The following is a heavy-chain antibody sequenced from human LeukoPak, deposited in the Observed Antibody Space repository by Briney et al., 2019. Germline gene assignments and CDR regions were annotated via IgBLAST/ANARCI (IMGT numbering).Heavy chain of an antibody. CDR2: INQGGGDS. Sequence: PGGSLRLSCAASGFTFRTCWMSWVRQAPGKGLEWVASINQGGGDSYYVESVKGRFTISRDNAMNSFFLQMNNLRVEDTAVYYCARLLGDRTIYDYWGQGTLVTVSS. CDR1: GFTFRTCW. J-gene: IGHJ4*02. CDR3: ARLLGDRTIYDY. D-gene: IGHD2-21*01. V-gene: IGHV3-7*01.